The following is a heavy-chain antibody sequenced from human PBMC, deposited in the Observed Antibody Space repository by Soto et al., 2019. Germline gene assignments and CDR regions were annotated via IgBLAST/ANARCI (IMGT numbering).Heavy chain of an antibody. CDR3: AKDLGLIAVAGYWFDP. V-gene: IGHV3-23*01. CDR2: ISGSGGST. CDR1: GFTFSSYA. J-gene: IGHJ5*02. D-gene: IGHD6-19*01. Sequence: GGSLRLSCAASGFTFSSYAMSWVRQAPGKGLEWVSAISGSGGSTYYADPVKGRFTISRDNSKNTLYLQMNSLRAEDTAVYYCAKDLGLIAVAGYWFDPWGQGTLVTASS.